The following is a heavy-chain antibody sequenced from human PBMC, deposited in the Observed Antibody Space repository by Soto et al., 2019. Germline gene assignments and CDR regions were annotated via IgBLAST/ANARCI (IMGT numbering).Heavy chain of an antibody. CDR1: GFTFSSYD. V-gene: IGHV3-13*01. CDR2: IGTAGDT. D-gene: IGHD2-15*01. Sequence: EVQLVESGGGLVQPGGSLRLSCAASGFTFSSYDMHWVRQATGKGLEWVSAIGTAGDTYYPGSVKGRFTISRENAKNSLYLQMNSLRAGDTAVYYCARGGIGVDYWYFELWGRGTLVTVSS. CDR3: ARGGIGVDYWYFEL. J-gene: IGHJ2*01.